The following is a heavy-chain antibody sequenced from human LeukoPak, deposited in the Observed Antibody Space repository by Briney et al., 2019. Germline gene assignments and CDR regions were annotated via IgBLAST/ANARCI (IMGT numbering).Heavy chain of an antibody. CDR1: GGSISTSDRY. CDR3: ARHQEAMVRGVLYYMDV. D-gene: IGHD3-10*01. CDR2: IYYSGIT. J-gene: IGHJ6*03. Sequence: PSETLSLTCTASGGSISTSDRYWGWIRQPPGKGLEWIGSIYYSGITYRNPSLKSRVTISVDTSKNQFSLRLSSVTAADTAVYYCARHQEAMVRGVLYYMDVWGKGTTVTISS. V-gene: IGHV4-39*01.